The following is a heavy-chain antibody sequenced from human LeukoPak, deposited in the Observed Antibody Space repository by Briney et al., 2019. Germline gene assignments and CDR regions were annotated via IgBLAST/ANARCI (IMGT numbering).Heavy chain of an antibody. D-gene: IGHD1-26*01. J-gene: IGHJ4*02. V-gene: IGHV4-39*07. CDR2: IYYSGST. CDR1: DGSISSYY. Sequence: SETLSLTCTVSDGSISSYYWSWIRQPPGKGLEWIGSIYYSGSTYYNPSLKSRVTISVDTSKNQFSLKLSSVTAADTAVYYCAREIPVGATPNSGYWGQGTLVTVSS. CDR3: AREIPVGATPNSGY.